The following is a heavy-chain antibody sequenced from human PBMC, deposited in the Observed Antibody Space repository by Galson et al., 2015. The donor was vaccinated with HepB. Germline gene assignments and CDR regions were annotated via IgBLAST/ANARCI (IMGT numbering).Heavy chain of an antibody. CDR3: ARDICSSTSCYTRDAFDL. J-gene: IGHJ3*01. Sequence: SLRLSCAASGFTFSSYSMNWVRQAPGKRLEWVSSISSSSSYIYYADSVKGRFTISRDNAKNSLYLQMNSLRAEDTAVYYCARDICSSTSCYTRDAFDLWGQGTMVTVSS. V-gene: IGHV3-21*01. CDR2: ISSSSSYI. CDR1: GFTFSSYS. D-gene: IGHD2-2*01.